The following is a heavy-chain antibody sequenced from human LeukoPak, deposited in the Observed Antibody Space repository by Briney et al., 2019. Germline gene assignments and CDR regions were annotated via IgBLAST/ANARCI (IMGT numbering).Heavy chain of an antibody. J-gene: IGHJ4*02. CDR2: IVVGSGNT. V-gene: IGHV1-58*02. CDR1: GFTFTSSA. D-gene: IGHD3-22*01. Sequence: SVKVSCKASGFTFTSSAMQWVRQARGQRLELIGWIVVGSGNTNYAQKFQERVTITRDMSTSTAYMELSSLRSEETAVYYCAADHYYDSSGYWPLDYWGQGTLVTVSS. CDR3: AADHYYDSSGYWPLDY.